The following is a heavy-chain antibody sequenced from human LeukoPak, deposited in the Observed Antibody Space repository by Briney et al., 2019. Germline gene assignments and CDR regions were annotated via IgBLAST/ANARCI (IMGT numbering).Heavy chain of an antibody. CDR3: ARRLRAGWATYFDY. CDR1: GGSISSSSYY. Sequence: SETLSLTCTVSGGSISSSSYYWGWIRQPPGKGLEWIGSIYYSGSTYYNPSLKSRFTISVDTSKNQFSLKLSSVTAADTAVYYCARRLRAGWATYFDYWGQGTLVTVSS. D-gene: IGHD5-24*01. V-gene: IGHV4-39*01. J-gene: IGHJ4*02. CDR2: IYYSGST.